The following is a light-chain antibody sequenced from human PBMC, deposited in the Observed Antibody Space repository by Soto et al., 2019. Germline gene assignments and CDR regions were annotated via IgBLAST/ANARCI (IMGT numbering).Light chain of an antibody. V-gene: IGKV3-20*01. CDR3: QQYASSPYT. CDR1: QSVGSSY. Sequence: EIVLTQSPGTLSLSPGDRATLSCRASQSVGSSYLAWYQQKPGQAPRLLIYGASRRATGIPDRFSGRESGTDFTLTITTLEPEDSAVYFCQQYASSPYTFGQGTKVDIK. J-gene: IGKJ2*01. CDR2: GAS.